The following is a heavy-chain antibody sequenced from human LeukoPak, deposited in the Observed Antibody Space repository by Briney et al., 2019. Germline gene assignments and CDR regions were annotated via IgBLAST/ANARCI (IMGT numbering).Heavy chain of an antibody. Sequence: GGSLRLSCTASGFTFDDYAMHWVRQAPAKGLEWVSLISGDGGTTDYADSVKGRFTISRDNRRNSLYLHMNSLRTEDTALYFCAKVYVGSWYSYDHWGQGTLVTVSS. CDR2: ISGDGGTT. CDR1: GFTFDDYA. J-gene: IGHJ4*02. D-gene: IGHD6-13*01. V-gene: IGHV3-43*02. CDR3: AKVYVGSWYSYDH.